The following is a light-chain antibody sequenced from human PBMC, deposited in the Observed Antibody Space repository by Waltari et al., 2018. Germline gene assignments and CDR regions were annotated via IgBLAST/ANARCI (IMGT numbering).Light chain of an antibody. CDR2: GAS. Sequence: EIVWTQTPGTLSLSPGERGILSCRTSESISSIHLAWYQQKPGQVPRVLIYGASSRATGIPDRFSGSGSGTDFTLTISRLEPEDFGVYYCQQYGSSPFTFGPGTTVDIK. J-gene: IGKJ3*01. CDR1: ESISSIH. V-gene: IGKV3-20*01. CDR3: QQYGSSPFT.